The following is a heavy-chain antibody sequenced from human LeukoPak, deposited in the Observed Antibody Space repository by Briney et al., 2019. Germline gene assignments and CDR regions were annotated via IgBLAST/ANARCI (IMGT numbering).Heavy chain of an antibody. CDR2: INPNSGGT. Sequence: ASVKVSCKASGGTFSSYAISWVRQAPGQGLEWMGWINPNSGGTNYAQKFQGWVTMTRDTSISTAYMELSRLRSDDTAVYYCARGPRVSWYFDLWGRGTLVTVSS. J-gene: IGHJ2*01. CDR3: ARGPRVSWYFDL. CDR1: GGTFSSYA. V-gene: IGHV1-2*04.